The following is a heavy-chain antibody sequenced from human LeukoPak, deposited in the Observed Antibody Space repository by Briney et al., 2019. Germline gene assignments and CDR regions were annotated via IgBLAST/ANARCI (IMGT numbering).Heavy chain of an antibody. V-gene: IGHV1-3*01. J-gene: IGHJ4*02. Sequence: ASVKVSCKASGYTFTSYAMHWVRQAPGQRLEWMGWINAGNGNTKYSQKFQGRVTITGDTSASTAYMELSSLRSEDTAVYYCARAQYYYDSSGYYIPFDYWGQGTLVTVSS. CDR2: INAGNGNT. D-gene: IGHD3-22*01. CDR3: ARAQYYYDSSGYYIPFDY. CDR1: GYTFTSYA.